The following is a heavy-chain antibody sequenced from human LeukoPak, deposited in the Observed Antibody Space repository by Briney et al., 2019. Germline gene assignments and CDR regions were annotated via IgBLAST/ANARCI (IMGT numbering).Heavy chain of an antibody. CDR2: IYYSGST. D-gene: IGHD6-6*01. Sequence: PSETLSLTCTVSGGSISSYYWSRIRQPPGKGLEWIGYIYYSGSTNYNPSLKSRVTISVDTSKNQFSLKLSSVTAADTAVYYCARDGGSSSYDFDYWGQGTLVTVSS. CDR3: ARDGGSSSYDFDY. J-gene: IGHJ4*02. V-gene: IGHV4-59*01. CDR1: GGSISSYY.